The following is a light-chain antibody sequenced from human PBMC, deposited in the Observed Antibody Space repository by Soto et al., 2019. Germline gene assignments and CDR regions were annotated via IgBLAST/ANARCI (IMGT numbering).Light chain of an antibody. Sequence: PGERVTLSCRASQSVSSSYLTWYQQKPGQAPRLLIYGASTRATSIPARFSGSGSGTDSTLTISSLQPEDFAVYYCQQDYNLPPTFGQGTKVDIK. J-gene: IGKJ1*01. CDR2: GAS. CDR3: QQDYNLPPT. V-gene: IGKV3D-7*01. CDR1: QSVSSSY.